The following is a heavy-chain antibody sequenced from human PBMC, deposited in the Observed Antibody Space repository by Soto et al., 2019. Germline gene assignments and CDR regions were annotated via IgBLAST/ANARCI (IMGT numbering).Heavy chain of an antibody. CDR1: GFTFSSYG. V-gene: IGHV3-33*01. Sequence: QVQLVESGGGVVQPGRSLRLSCAASGFTFSSYGMHWVRQAPGTGLEWVAVIWYDGSNKYYADSVKGRFTISRDNSKNTLYLQMNSLRAEDTAVYYCARQVRDYYDSSGYRHFDYWGQGTLVTVSS. J-gene: IGHJ4*02. D-gene: IGHD3-22*01. CDR2: IWYDGSNK. CDR3: ARQVRDYYDSSGYRHFDY.